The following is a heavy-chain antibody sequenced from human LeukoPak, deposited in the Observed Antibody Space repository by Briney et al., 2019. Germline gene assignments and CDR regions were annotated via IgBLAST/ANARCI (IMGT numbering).Heavy chain of an antibody. CDR1: GFTFSSYS. CDR2: ISSSSSYI. J-gene: IGHJ4*02. Sequence: GGSLRLSCAASGFTFSSYSMNWVRQAPGKGLEWVSSISSSSSYIYYADSVKGRFTISRDNAKNSLYLQMNSLRAEDTAVYYCARPVVPAAISPGYWGQGTLVTVSS. D-gene: IGHD2-2*02. CDR3: ARPVVPAAISPGY. V-gene: IGHV3-21*01.